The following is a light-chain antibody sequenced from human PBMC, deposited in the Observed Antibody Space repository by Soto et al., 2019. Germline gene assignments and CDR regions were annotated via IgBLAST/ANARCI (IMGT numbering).Light chain of an antibody. Sequence: QSVLPQPPSASGTPGQRVTISCSTTNSRSGSNYVYWYQQLPGAAPKLLIYRNDQRPSWVPDRLSASTSGTSASLAISGRRCADEADYVCAKWDDRLRVYVFGSGTKLTVL. J-gene: IGLJ1*01. CDR3: AKWDDRLRVYV. CDR2: RND. CDR1: NSRSGSNY. V-gene: IGLV1-47*01.